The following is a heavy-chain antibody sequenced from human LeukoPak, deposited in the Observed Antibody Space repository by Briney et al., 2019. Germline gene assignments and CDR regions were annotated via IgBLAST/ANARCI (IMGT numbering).Heavy chain of an antibody. CDR3: ARVSLYPSGVVDC. V-gene: IGHV4-30-2*01. D-gene: IGHD2-8*01. CDR2: IYDSGST. CDR1: GGSISSGGYY. Sequence: SQTLSLTCAVSGGSISSGGYYWSWIRQPPGQGLESIVYIYDSGSTYYDPSLKSRVTISVDRSKNQFSLNLSSVTAADTAVYYCARVSLYPSGVVDCWGQGTLVTVSS. J-gene: IGHJ4*02.